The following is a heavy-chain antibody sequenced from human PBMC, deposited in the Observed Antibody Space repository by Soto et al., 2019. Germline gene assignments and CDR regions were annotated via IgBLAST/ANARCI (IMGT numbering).Heavy chain of an antibody. J-gene: IGHJ6*02. CDR1: GYTFTRSG. CDR2: ISSYNGDT. D-gene: IGHD5-12*01. Sequence: QVQLVQSGAEVKKPGASVKVSCKASGYTFTRSGISWVRQAPGQGPEWMGWISSYNGDTNYAQTFQGRVTRTTDTSTSTAYMELRSLRSDDTAVYYCAREGVAPYYYYGRDVWGQGTPVTVSS. CDR3: AREGVAPYYYYGRDV. V-gene: IGHV1-18*01.